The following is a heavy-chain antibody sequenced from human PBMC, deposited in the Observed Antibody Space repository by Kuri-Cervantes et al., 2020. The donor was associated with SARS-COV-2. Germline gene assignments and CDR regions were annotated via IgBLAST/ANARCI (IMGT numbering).Heavy chain of an antibody. CDR3: ARSRHCSSTSCYGGYYMDV. CDR1: GYTFTNYG. CDR2: SSGYNGNT. J-gene: IGHJ6*03. D-gene: IGHD2-2*01. V-gene: IGHV1-18*04. Sequence: ASVKVSCKASGYTFTNYGISWVRQAPGQGLGWMGWSSGYNGNTNYAQKVQGRVTMTADISTSTAYMELRRLRSDDTAVYYCARSRHCSSTSCYGGYYMDVWGKGTAVTVSS.